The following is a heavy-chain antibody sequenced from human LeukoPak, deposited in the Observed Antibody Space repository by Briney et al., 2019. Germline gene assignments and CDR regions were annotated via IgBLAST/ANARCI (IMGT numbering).Heavy chain of an antibody. CDR3: ARSGLVGPTHFDD. Sequence: GGSLRLSCAASGFTFSDYYMSWIRQAPEKGLEWVSYISSSGTTIYYVDSVKGRFSISRDNAKNSLYLQMNSLRVEDTAVYYCARSGLVGPTHFDDWGQGTLVTVSS. J-gene: IGHJ4*02. D-gene: IGHD1-26*01. CDR1: GFTFSDYY. V-gene: IGHV3-11*01. CDR2: ISSSGTTI.